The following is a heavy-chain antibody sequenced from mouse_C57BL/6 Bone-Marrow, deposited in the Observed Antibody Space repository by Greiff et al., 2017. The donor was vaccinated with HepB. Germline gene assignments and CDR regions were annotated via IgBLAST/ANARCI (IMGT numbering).Heavy chain of an antibody. D-gene: IGHD2-3*01. V-gene: IGHV1-39*01. CDR3: ARDGYYPYYAMDY. J-gene: IGHJ4*01. CDR2: INPNYGTT. CDR1: GYSFPDYN. Sequence: VQLKESGPELVKPGASVKISCKASGYSFPDYNMNWVKQSNGKSLEWIGVINPNYGTTSYNQKFKGKATLTVDQSSSTAYMQLNSLTSEDSAVYYCARDGYYPYYAMDYWGQGTSATVSS.